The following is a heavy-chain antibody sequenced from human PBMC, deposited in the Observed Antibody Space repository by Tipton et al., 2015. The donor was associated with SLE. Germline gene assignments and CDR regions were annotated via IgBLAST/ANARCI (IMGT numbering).Heavy chain of an antibody. D-gene: IGHD5-12*01. J-gene: IGHJ4*02. CDR2: IYASGGT. CDR1: DGSISDYY. V-gene: IGHV4-4*07. Sequence: TLSLTCSVSDGSISDYYWTWIRQPAGEGLEWIGRIYASGGTNYNPSLRSRAAMSVDTSKSHVSLKLTSVTAADTAVYYCARDSPIVAGTFDSWGQGTLVIVSA. CDR3: ARDSPIVAGTFDS.